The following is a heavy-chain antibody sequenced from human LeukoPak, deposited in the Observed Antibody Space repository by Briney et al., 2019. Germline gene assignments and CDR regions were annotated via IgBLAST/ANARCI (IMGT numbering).Heavy chain of an antibody. D-gene: IGHD3-22*01. J-gene: IGHJ3*02. V-gene: IGHV4-28*06. CDR2: IYYSGST. CDR1: GYSISSSNW. Sequence: SDTLSLTCAVSGYSISSSNWWGWIRQPPGKGLEWIGYIYYSGSTNYNPSLKSRVTMSVDTSKNQFSLKLSSVTALDTAVYYCARTATASMIVVVPNYAFDIWGQGTMVTVSS. CDR3: ARTATASMIVVVPNYAFDI.